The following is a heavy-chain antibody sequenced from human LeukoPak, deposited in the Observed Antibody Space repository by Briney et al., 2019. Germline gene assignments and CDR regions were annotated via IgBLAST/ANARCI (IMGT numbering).Heavy chain of an antibody. Sequence: GSLRLSCAASGFTFDDYGMSWVRQAPGKGLEWVSGINWNGGSTGYADSVKGRFTISRDNAKNSLYLQMNSLRAEDTALYHCARSPYSSGFNDAFDIWGQGTMVTVSS. CDR3: ARSPYSSGFNDAFDI. J-gene: IGHJ3*02. CDR2: INWNGGST. D-gene: IGHD6-19*01. CDR1: GFTFDDYG. V-gene: IGHV3-20*01.